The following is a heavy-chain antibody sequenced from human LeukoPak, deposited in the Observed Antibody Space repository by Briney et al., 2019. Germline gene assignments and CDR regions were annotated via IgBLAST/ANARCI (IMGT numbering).Heavy chain of an antibody. J-gene: IGHJ4*02. D-gene: IGHD6-13*01. Sequence: PSETLSLTCTVSGGSISSGDYYWSWIRQPPGKGPEWIGYIYYSGSTYYNPSLKSRVTISVDTSKNQFSLKLSSVTAADTAVYYCARALPGIAAAGRDHLDYWGQGTLVTVSS. V-gene: IGHV4-30-4*08. CDR3: ARALPGIAAAGRDHLDY. CDR2: IYYSGST. CDR1: GGSISSGDYY.